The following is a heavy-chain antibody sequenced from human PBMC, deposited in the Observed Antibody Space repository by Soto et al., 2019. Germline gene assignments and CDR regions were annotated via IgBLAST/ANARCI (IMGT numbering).Heavy chain of an antibody. Sequence: SETLSLTCAVPGGSFTSNNWWTWVRQPPGQGLEWIGEIYRTGSTNYNPSLKSRVTISLDKSENQFSLKVTSLTAADTAVYYCASRDPGTSVDYWGQGTLVTVSS. V-gene: IGHV4-4*02. CDR2: IYRTGST. D-gene: IGHD1-7*01. CDR1: GGSFTSNNW. J-gene: IGHJ4*02. CDR3: ASRDPGTSVDY.